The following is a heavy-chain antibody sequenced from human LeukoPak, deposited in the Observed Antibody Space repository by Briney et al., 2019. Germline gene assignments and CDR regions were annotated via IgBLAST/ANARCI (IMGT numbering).Heavy chain of an antibody. V-gene: IGHV4-39*01. CDR2: IYYSGST. CDR1: GGSITSYY. D-gene: IGHD2-2*01. J-gene: IGHJ3*02. CDR3: ARKREIVVVPAALYAFDI. Sequence: SETLSLTCTVSGGSITSYYWGWIRQPPGKGLEWIGSIYYSGSTYYNPSLKSRVTISVDTSKNQFSLKLSSVTAADTAVYYCARKREIVVVPAALYAFDIWGQGTMVTVSS.